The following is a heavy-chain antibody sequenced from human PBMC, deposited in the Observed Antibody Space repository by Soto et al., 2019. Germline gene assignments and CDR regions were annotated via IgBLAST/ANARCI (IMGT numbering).Heavy chain of an antibody. D-gene: IGHD2-2*01. CDR3: ARVSFSIVVVPAYGMDV. Sequence: ASVKGSCKASGYSFTRYGISWVRQAPGQGLEWMGWMSGYNENTNYGQKFQGRVAMTRDTFTSTAYMELSSLRSDDTAVYYCARVSFSIVVVPAYGMDVWCQGTKVTVS. V-gene: IGHV1-18*01. CDR1: GYSFTRYG. J-gene: IGHJ6*02. CDR2: MSGYNENT.